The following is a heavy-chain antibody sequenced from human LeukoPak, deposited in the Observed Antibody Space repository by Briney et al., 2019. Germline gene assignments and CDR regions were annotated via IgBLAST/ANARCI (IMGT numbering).Heavy chain of an antibody. V-gene: IGHV4-59*01. J-gene: IGHJ4*02. CDR1: GGSMSRYY. CDR2: IYHSGSS. CDR3: ARANTWGVGATKYYFDY. Sequence: SETLSLTCTVSGGSMSRYYWSWVRQPPGKGLEWIGYIYHSGSSNYNPSLKGRVTMSLDTSVSQFSLKLSSVTAADTAVYYCARANTWGVGATKYYFDYWGQGTLVTVSS. D-gene: IGHD1-26*01.